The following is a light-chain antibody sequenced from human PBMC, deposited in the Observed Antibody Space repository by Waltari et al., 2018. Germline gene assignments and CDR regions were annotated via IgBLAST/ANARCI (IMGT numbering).Light chain of an antibody. CDR3: QQYNVWPPWT. CDR1: QGIHSD. CDR2: SAS. J-gene: IGKJ1*01. V-gene: IGKV3-15*01. Sequence: EVVMTQSPATLSVSPGERATLSCRASQGIHSDLAWYQQKPGQPPRLLIYSASTRATGVPARFTGSRSGTEFTLTVSSLQPEDSAVYYCQQYNVWPPWTFGQGTKVEIK.